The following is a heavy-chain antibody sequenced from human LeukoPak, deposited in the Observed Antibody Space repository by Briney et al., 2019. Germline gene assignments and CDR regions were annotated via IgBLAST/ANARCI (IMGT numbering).Heavy chain of an antibody. Sequence: SGTLSLTCTVSGGSISSSSYRWGWIRQPPGKGLEWIGSIYNSETSYNPSLKSRVTISVDTSKDQISLKLSSVTAADTAVYYCARHKYFGGNFADSWGQGILVTVSS. J-gene: IGHJ4*02. V-gene: IGHV4-39*01. CDR1: GGSISSSSYR. D-gene: IGHD4-23*01. CDR3: ARHKYFGGNFADS. CDR2: IYNSET.